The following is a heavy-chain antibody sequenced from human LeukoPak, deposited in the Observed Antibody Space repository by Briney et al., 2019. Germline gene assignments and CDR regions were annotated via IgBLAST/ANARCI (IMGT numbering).Heavy chain of an antibody. CDR2: IYYSGST. V-gene: IGHV4-59*01. J-gene: IGHJ4*02. D-gene: IGHD3-16*02. Sequence: SETLCLTCTVSGGSISSYYWSWIRQPPGKGLEWIGYIYYSGSTNYNPSLKSRVTISVDTSKNQFSLKLSSVTAADTAVYYCARYVWGSYPTFEDYWGQGTLVTVSS. CDR1: GGSISSYY. CDR3: ARYVWGSYPTFEDY.